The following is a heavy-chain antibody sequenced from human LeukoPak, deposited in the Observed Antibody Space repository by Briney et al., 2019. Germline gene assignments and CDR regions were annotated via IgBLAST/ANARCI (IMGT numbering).Heavy chain of an antibody. J-gene: IGHJ6*02. CDR2: IYYSGST. CDR3: ARRLYYYYGMDV. Sequence: SETLSLTCTVSGGSISSYYWSWIRQPPGKGLEWIGYIYYSGSTYYNPSLKSRVTISVDTSKNQFSLKLSSVTAADTAVYYCARRLYYYYGMDVWGQGTTVTVSS. V-gene: IGHV4-59*08. CDR1: GGSISSYY.